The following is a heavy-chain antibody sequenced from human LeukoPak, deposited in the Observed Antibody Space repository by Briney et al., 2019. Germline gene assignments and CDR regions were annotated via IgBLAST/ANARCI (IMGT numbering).Heavy chain of an antibody. CDR1: GFTFSNHA. CDR3: ARGGGLGLRY. V-gene: IGHV4-34*01. Sequence: GSLRLSCAASGFTFSNHAMSWIRQPPGKGLEWIGEINHSGSTKYNPSLKSRVTISVDTSRNQFSLKLSSVTAADTAVYYCARGGGLGLRYWGQGTLVTVSS. D-gene: IGHD3-16*01. J-gene: IGHJ4*02. CDR2: INHSGST.